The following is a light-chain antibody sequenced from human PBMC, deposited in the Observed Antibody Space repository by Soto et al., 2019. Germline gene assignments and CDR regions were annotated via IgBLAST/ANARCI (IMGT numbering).Light chain of an antibody. J-gene: IGKJ1*01. V-gene: IGKV1-39*01. CDR3: QQYYSYPRT. CDR1: QSISSY. CDR2: AAS. Sequence: DIQMTQSPSSLSASVVDAVTITFRAGQSISSYLNWYQQKAGKAPKLLIYAASTLQSGVPSRFRGSGSGTDFTLTISCLQSEDFETYYCQQYYSYPRTFGQGTKVDIK.